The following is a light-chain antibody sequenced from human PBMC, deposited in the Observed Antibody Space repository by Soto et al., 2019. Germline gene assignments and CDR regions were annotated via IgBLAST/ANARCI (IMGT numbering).Light chain of an antibody. CDR3: GTWDSSLSSVV. CDR2: DNN. V-gene: IGLV1-51*01. CDR1: SSNIGNNF. J-gene: IGLJ3*02. Sequence: QSVLTQPPSVSAAPGQKVTISCSGSSSNIGNNFVFWYHQFPGTAPKLLIYDNNKRPSEIPDRFSGSKSGTSATLGITGLQTGDEADYYCGTWDSSLSSVVFGGGTKLTVL.